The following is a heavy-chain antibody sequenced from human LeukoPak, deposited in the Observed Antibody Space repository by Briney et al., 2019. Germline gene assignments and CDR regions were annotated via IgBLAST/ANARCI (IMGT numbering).Heavy chain of an antibody. J-gene: IGHJ5*02. V-gene: IGHV3-30*02. Sequence: PGGSLRLSCAASGFTFTNFGMHWVRQAPGKSRDWVAYIRYDGNIGFYADSVQGRFTISRDNSKNTLDLQMNSLRTEDTAVYYCVKESLEGDTWGQGTLVTVSS. CDR2: IRYDGNIG. D-gene: IGHD1-1*01. CDR1: GFTFTNFG. CDR3: VKESLEGDT.